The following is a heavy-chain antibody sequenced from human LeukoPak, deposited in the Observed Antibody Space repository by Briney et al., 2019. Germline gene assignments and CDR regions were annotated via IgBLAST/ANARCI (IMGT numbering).Heavy chain of an antibody. J-gene: IGHJ5*02. D-gene: IGHD2-21*02. Sequence: SETLSLTCAVYGGSFSGYYWSWIRQPPGKGLEWIGEINHSGSTNYNPSLKSRVTISVDTSKNQFSLKLSSVTAADTAVYYCARGLVTSQGFWFDPWGQGTLVTVFS. CDR3: ARGLVTSQGFWFDP. CDR1: GGSFSGYY. CDR2: INHSGST. V-gene: IGHV4-34*01.